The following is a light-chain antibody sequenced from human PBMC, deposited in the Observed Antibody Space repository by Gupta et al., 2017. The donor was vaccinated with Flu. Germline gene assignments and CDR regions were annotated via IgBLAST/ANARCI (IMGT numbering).Light chain of an antibody. CDR1: QSVSKS. CDR3: QQYSNWPPLT. J-gene: IGKJ4*01. Sequence: ERAHLSCRASQSVSKSLACYQQKPGLAPRLLIYGASTRATGIPARFSGSGSGTEFILTISSLQSEDVGVYYCQQYSNWPPLTFGGGTKVEIK. CDR2: GAS. V-gene: IGKV3-15*01.